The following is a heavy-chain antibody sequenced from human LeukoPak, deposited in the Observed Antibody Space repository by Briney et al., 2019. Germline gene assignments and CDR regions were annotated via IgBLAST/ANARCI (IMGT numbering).Heavy chain of an antibody. CDR1: GGTFSSYA. CDR2: IIPIFGTA. V-gene: IGHV1-69*13. J-gene: IGHJ3*02. CDR3: AREVLRGWLQRPDAFDI. Sequence: GASVKVSCKASGGTFSSYAISWVRQAPGQGLEWMGGIIPIFGTANYAQKFQGRVTITADESTSTAYMELSSLRSEDTAVYYCAREVLRGWLQRPDAFDIWGQGTMVTVSS. D-gene: IGHD5-24*01.